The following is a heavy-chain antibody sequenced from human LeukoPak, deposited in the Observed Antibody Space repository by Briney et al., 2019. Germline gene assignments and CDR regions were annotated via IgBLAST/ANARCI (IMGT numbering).Heavy chain of an antibody. CDR3: ARHEDIAAPRY. CDR2: IYYSGST. J-gene: IGHJ4*02. D-gene: IGHD6-13*01. V-gene: IGHV4-34*01. Sequence: SETLSLTCAVYGGSFSGYYWSWIRQPPGKGLEWIGSIYYSGSTYYNPSLKSRVTISVDTSKNQFSLKLSSVTAADTAVYYCARHEDIAAPRYWGQGTLVTVSS. CDR1: GGSFSGYY.